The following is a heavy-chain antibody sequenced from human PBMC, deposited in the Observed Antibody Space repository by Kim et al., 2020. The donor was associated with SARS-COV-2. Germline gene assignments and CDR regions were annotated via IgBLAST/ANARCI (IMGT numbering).Heavy chain of an antibody. J-gene: IGHJ3*02. V-gene: IGHV5-51*01. CDR3: ARQEGLQTTWGVNDAFDI. Sequence: GESLKISCKGSGYSFTSYWIGWVRQMPGKGLEWMGIIYPGDSDTRYSPSFQGQVTISADKSISTAYLQWSSLKASDTAMYYCARQEGLQTTWGVNDAFDIWGQGTMVTVSS. CDR2: IYPGDSDT. D-gene: IGHD4-17*01. CDR1: GYSFTSYW.